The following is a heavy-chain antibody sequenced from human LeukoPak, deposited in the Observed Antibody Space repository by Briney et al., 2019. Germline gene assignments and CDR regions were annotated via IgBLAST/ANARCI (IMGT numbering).Heavy chain of an antibody. CDR2: INSDGSST. CDR3: ARSITMIVGPDV. D-gene: IGHD3-22*01. J-gene: IGHJ6*04. V-gene: IGHV3-74*01. CDR1: GFTFSSYW. Sequence: GGSLRLSCAASGFTFSSYWMHWVRQAPGKGLVWVSHINSDGSSTSYADSVKGRFTISRDNAKNTLYLQMNSLRAEDTAVYYCARSITMIVGPDVWGKGTTVTVSS.